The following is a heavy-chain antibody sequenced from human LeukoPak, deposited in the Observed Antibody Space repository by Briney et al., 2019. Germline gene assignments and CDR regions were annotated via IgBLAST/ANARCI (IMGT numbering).Heavy chain of an antibody. Sequence: GGPLRLSCTASGLTFSNYATTWVRQAPGKGLEWVSSITGSGRGTYYADSVKGRFSVSRDNSQNTVFLHMSSLRADDTALYYCSKDPNGDYVGAFDMWGPGTMVTVSS. CDR1: GLTFSNYA. CDR3: SKDPNGDYVGAFDM. CDR2: ITGSGRGT. D-gene: IGHD2-21*02. J-gene: IGHJ3*02. V-gene: IGHV3-23*01.